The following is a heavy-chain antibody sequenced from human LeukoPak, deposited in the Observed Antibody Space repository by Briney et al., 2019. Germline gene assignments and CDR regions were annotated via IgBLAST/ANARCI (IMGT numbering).Heavy chain of an antibody. CDR1: GFTFSGSA. D-gene: IGHD1-26*01. CDR3: TRLRATSDY. V-gene: IGHV3-73*01. CDR2: IRSKANSYAT. Sequence: GGSLRLSCAASGFTFSGSAMHWVRQASGKGLEWVGRIRSKANSYATAYAASVKGRFTISRDDSKNTAYLQMNSLKTEDTAVYYCTRLRATSDYWGQRTLVTVSS. J-gene: IGHJ4*02.